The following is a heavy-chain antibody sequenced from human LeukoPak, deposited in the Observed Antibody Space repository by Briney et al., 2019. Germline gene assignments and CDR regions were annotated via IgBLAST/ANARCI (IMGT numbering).Heavy chain of an antibody. CDR1: GFTFDDYA. CDR3: AKEKYGPFDY. CDR2: ISWNSGSI. D-gene: IGHD2-8*01. V-gene: IGHV3-9*01. J-gene: IGHJ4*02. Sequence: GGSLRLSCAASGFTFDDYAMHWVRQAPGKGLEWVSGISWNSGSIGYADSVKGRFTISRDNAKNSLYLQMNSLRAEDTALYYCAKEKYGPFDYWGQGTLVTVSS.